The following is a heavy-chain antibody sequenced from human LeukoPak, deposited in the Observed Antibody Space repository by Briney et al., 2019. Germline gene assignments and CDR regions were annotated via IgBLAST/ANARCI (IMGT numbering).Heavy chain of an antibody. CDR3: ARGALRSVDY. V-gene: IGHV3-7*03. CDR2: INEHGSVK. J-gene: IGHJ4*02. D-gene: IGHD3-10*02. CDR1: GLTFSTYW. Sequence: GGSLRLSCAASGLTFSTYWMSWVRQAPGKGLECVGIINEHGSVKYYVDSVKGRFTISRDNAKNSLYLQINSLRAEDTAVYYCARGALRSVDYWGQGTLLTVSS.